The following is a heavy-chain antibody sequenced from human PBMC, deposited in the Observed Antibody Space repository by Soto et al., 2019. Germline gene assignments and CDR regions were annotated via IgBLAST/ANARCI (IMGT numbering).Heavy chain of an antibody. Sequence: SVKVSCKASGGTFSSYAISWVRQAPGQGLEWMGGIIPIFGTANYAQKFQGRVTITADESTSTAYMELSSLRSEDTAVYYCAIQLGYYYDSSGYPPPYGMDVWGQGTTVTVSS. CDR3: AIQLGYYYDSSGYPPPYGMDV. V-gene: IGHV1-69*13. D-gene: IGHD3-22*01. CDR2: IIPIFGTA. J-gene: IGHJ6*02. CDR1: GGTFSSYA.